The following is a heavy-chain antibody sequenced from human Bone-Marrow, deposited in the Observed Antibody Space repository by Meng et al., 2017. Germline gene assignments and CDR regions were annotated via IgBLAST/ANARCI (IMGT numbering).Heavy chain of an antibody. CDR2: ISSSSSYI. V-gene: IGHV3-21*04. J-gene: IGHJ6*02. D-gene: IGHD3-10*01. Sequence: GESLKISCAASGFTFSSYSMNWVRQAPGKGLEWVSSISSSSSYIYYADSVKGRFIISRDNAKNSLYLQMNSLRAEDTALYYCAKDMRDGWVRGVITPLYGMDVWGQATTVTVSS. CDR3: AKDMRDGWVRGVITPLYGMDV. CDR1: GFTFSSYS.